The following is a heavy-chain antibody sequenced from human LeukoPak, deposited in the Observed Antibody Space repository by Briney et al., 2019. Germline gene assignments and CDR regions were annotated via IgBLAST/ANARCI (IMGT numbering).Heavy chain of an antibody. CDR1: GGTFNNSA. J-gene: IGHJ5*02. V-gene: IGHV1-69*05. D-gene: IGHD4-17*01. CDR2: IMPLFGTA. CDR3: ARNVHGDYGSSWFDP. Sequence: SVKVSCKTSGGTFNNSAISWVRQAPGQGLELLGGIMPLFGTAGYAQKFQGRVTITKDESTRTVYLELTSLTSDNTAVYYCARNVHGDYGSSWFDPWRHRTPVSVSS.